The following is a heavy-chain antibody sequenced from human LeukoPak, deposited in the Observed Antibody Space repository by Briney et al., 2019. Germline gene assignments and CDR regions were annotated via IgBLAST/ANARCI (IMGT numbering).Heavy chain of an antibody. CDR2: ISSSATTI. Sequence: PGASLRLSCASSGFTFSDYYMNWIRQAPGKGLEWVSYISSSATTIYYADSVKGRFTISRDNAKKSLYLQMNSLRAEDTAVYYCARDHSSSWNYFDYWGQGTLVTVSS. J-gene: IGHJ4*02. CDR1: GFTFSDYY. D-gene: IGHD6-13*01. V-gene: IGHV3-11*04. CDR3: ARDHSSSWNYFDY.